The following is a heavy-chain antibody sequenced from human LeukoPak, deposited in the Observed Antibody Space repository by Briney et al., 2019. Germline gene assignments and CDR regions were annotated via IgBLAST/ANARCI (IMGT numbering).Heavy chain of an antibody. Sequence: PGGSLRLSCAASGFTFDDYGMSWVRQAPGKGLEWVSGINWNGGSTGYADSVKGRFTISRDNAKNSLYLQMNSLRAEGTALYYCAREDCSGGSCEYYYYYMDAWGKGTTVTVSS. J-gene: IGHJ6*03. CDR3: AREDCSGGSCEYYYYYMDA. V-gene: IGHV3-20*04. D-gene: IGHD2-15*01. CDR2: INWNGGST. CDR1: GFTFDDYG.